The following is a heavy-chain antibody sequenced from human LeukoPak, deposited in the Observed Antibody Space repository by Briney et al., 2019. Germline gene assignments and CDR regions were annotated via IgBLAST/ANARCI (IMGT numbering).Heavy chain of an antibody. CDR2: ISYDGSNK. CDR1: GFTFSSYA. CDR3: AREKAVLVQNWFDP. D-gene: IGHD6-6*01. Sequence: PGRSLRLSCAASGFTFSSYAMHWVRQAPGKGLEWVAVISYDGSNKYYADSVKGRFTISRDNSKNTLYLQMNSLRAEDTAVYYCAREKAVLVQNWFDPWGQGTLVTVSS. V-gene: IGHV3-30*01. J-gene: IGHJ5*02.